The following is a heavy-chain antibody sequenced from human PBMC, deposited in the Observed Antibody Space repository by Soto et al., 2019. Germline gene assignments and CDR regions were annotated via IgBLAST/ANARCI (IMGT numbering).Heavy chain of an antibody. Sequence: GGSLRLSCAASGFTFSSYWMSWVRQALGKGLEWVANIKQDGSEKYYVDSVKGRFTISRDNAKNSLYLQMNSLRAEDTAVYYCARVDGGVVATPYFDYWGQGTLVTVSS. CDR3: ARVDGGVVATPYFDY. J-gene: IGHJ4*02. CDR2: IKQDGSEK. CDR1: GFTFSSYW. V-gene: IGHV3-7*03. D-gene: IGHD5-12*01.